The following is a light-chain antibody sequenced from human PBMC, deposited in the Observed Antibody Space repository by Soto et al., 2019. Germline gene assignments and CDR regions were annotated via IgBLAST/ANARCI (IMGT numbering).Light chain of an antibody. CDR3: QQYKSYPWT. V-gene: IGKV1-5*01. J-gene: IGKJ1*01. CDR2: DAS. CDR1: QSVSYW. Sequence: EIQMTQSPSALSASVGDRVTITCRASQSVSYWLAWYQQKPGKAPKLLVHDASTLLSGVPSRFSGSVSGTEFILTIGSLQPDDFANYYCQQYKSYPWTLGQGTKV.